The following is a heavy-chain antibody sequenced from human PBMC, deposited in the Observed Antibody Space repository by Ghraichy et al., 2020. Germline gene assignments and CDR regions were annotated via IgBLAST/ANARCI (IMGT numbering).Heavy chain of an antibody. CDR3: ARENDSSGYYYRYFDY. D-gene: IGHD3-22*01. CDR2: IYYSGST. CDR1: GGSVSSGSYY. J-gene: IGHJ4*02. V-gene: IGHV4-61*01. Sequence: SETLSLTCTVSGGSVSSGSYYWSWIRQPPGKGLEWIGYIYYSGSTNYNPSLKSRVTISVDTSKNQFSLKLSSVTAADTAVYYCARENDSSGYYYRYFDYWGQGTLVTVSS.